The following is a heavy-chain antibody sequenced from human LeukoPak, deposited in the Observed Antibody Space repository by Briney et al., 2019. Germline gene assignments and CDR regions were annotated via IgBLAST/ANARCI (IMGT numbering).Heavy chain of an antibody. CDR3: AREGSGSYGFDY. J-gene: IGHJ4*02. Sequence: SETLSLTCAVYGGTLSGYYWSWIRQPPGKGLEWIGYIYYTWSTYYNPSLKSRVTISADTSKTQFSLRLTSVTAADTAVYYCAREGSGSYGFDYWGQGTLVTVSS. V-gene: IGHV4-59*01. CDR2: IYYTWST. CDR1: GGTLSGYY. D-gene: IGHD3-10*01.